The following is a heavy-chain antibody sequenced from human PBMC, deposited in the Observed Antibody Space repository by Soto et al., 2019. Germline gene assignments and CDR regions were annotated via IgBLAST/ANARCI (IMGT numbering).Heavy chain of an antibody. J-gene: IGHJ4*02. V-gene: IGHV3-33*08. CDR1: GFSFSSYG. CDR2: IWYDGSNK. D-gene: IGHD6-19*01. CDR3: ARTNSSGFYFDY. Sequence: PGGSLRLSCAASGFSFSSYGMQWVRQAPGKGLEWVAVIWYDGSNKYYADSVKGRFTISRDNSKNTLYLQMNSLRAEDTAVYYCARTNSSGFYFDYWGQGTLVTVSS.